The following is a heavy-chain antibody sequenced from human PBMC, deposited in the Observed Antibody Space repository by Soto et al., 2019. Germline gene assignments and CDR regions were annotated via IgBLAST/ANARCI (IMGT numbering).Heavy chain of an antibody. D-gene: IGHD2-15*01. V-gene: IGHV4-30-2*01. J-gene: IGHJ4*02. Sequence: SETLSLTCAVSGGSISSGGYSWSWIRQPPGKGLEWIGYIYHSGSTYYNPSLKSRVTISVDRSKNQFSLNLSSVAAAYTAIYYCARWVEVSLDYFDSWGQGTPVTVSS. CDR3: ARWVEVSLDYFDS. CDR2: IYHSGST. CDR1: GGSISSGGYS.